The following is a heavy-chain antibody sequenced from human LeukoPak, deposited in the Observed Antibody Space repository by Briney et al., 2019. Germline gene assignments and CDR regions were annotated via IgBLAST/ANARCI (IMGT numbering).Heavy chain of an antibody. Sequence: GSLRLSCAASGFTFSDYYMSWIRQAPGKGLEWVSYIGPSSTYTNYADSVKGRFTISRDNAKNSLYLQMNSLRAEDTAVYYCVRVHVGTDMVDIDYWGQGTLVTVSS. CDR2: IGPSSTYT. CDR1: GFTFSDYY. CDR3: VRVHVGTDMVDIDY. J-gene: IGHJ4*02. V-gene: IGHV3-11*06. D-gene: IGHD5-18*01.